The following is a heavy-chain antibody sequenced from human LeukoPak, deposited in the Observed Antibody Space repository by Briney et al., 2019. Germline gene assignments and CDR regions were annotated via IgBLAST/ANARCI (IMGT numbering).Heavy chain of an antibody. J-gene: IGHJ3*02. CDR2: IDWDDDK. Sequence: GPTLVNPTQTLTLTCTFSGFSLSTSGVRVSWIRQPPGKALEWLARIDWDDDKFYSTSLKSRLTISKDTSKNQVVLTMTNMDPVDTATYYCARISGPGAFDIWGQGTMVTVSS. D-gene: IGHD6-25*01. V-gene: IGHV2-70*04. CDR1: GFSLSTSGVR. CDR3: ARISGPGAFDI.